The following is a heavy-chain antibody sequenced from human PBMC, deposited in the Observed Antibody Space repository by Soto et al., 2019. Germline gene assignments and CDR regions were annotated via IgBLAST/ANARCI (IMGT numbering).Heavy chain of an antibody. D-gene: IGHD3-22*01. J-gene: IGHJ5*02. CDR2: IYWDDEK. V-gene: IGHV2-5*02. CDR3: AHRGLTRMPGPPTDWFDT. CDR1: GLSLSTSGVG. Sequence: QITLKESGPTLVKPTQTLSLTCTLSGLSLSTSGVGVGWIRQPPGKALEWLALIYWDDEKRYSPSLKHRLTITQDTSNNEVVLTMTDMDPVDTATYYCAHRGLTRMPGPPTDWFDTWGQGTLVTVSS.